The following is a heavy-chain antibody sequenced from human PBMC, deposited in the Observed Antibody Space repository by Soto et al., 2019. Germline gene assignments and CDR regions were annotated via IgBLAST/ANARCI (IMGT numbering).Heavy chain of an antibody. J-gene: IGHJ4*02. D-gene: IGHD1-26*01. V-gene: IGHV4-4*07. CDR2: IYSSGST. CDR3: ARGSSGNYPFDY. CDR1: GGSISSYY. Sequence: SETLSLTCTVSGGSISSYYWSWIRQPAGKGLEWIGRIYSSGSTNYNPSHKSRVAMSVDTSKNQFSLKLSSVTAADTAVYYCARGSSGNYPFDYWGQGTLVTVSS.